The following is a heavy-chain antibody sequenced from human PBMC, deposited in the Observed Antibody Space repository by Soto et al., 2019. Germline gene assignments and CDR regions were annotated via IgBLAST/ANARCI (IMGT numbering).Heavy chain of an antibody. V-gene: IGHV4-39*01. CDR2: IYYSGST. CDR1: GGSISSSSYY. Sequence: SETLSLTCTVSGGSISSSSYYWGWIRQPPGKGLEWIGSIYYSGSTYYNPSLKSRVTISVDTSKNQFSLKLSSVTAADTAVYYCARVQYYYDSSGYYYERPYYFDYWGQGTLVT. J-gene: IGHJ4*02. D-gene: IGHD3-22*01. CDR3: ARVQYYYDSSGYYYERPYYFDY.